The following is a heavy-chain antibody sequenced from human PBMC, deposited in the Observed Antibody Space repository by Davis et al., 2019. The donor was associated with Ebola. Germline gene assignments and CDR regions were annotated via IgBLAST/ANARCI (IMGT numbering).Heavy chain of an antibody. Sequence: PGGSLRLSCTVSGGSISSYYWSWIRQPPGKGLEWIGYIYYSGSTNYNPSLKSRVTISVDTSKNQFSLKLSSVTAADTAVYYCASGGIAAAGTIHFDYWGQGTPVTVSS. J-gene: IGHJ4*02. CDR3: ASGGIAAAGTIHFDY. CDR1: GGSISSYY. CDR2: IYYSGST. V-gene: IGHV4-59*12. D-gene: IGHD6-13*01.